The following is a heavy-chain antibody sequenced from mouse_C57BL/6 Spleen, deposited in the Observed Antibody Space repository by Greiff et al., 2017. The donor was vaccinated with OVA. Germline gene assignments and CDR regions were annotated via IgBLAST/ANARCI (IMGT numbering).Heavy chain of an antibody. CDR2: IDPEAGET. CDR3: ARGFFFDY. J-gene: IGHJ2*01. Sequence: VQLKQSGAELVKPGASVKLSCTASGFNIKDYYMHWVKQRTEQGLEWIGRIDPEAGETKYAPKFQGKATITADTSSNTAYLQLSILTSEDTAVYYCARGFFFDYWGQGTTLTVSS. V-gene: IGHV14-2*01. CDR1: GFNIKDYY.